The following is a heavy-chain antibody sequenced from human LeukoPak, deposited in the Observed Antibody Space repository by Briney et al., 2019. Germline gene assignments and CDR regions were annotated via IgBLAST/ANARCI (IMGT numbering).Heavy chain of an antibody. V-gene: IGHV1-18*01. CDR3: ARDLGSGYPNSFDY. Sequence: ASVEVSCKASGYTFTSYGISWVRQAPGQGLEWMGWMSAYNGNTNYAQKLQGRVTMTTDTSTSTAYMELRSLRSDDTAVYYCARDLGSGYPNSFDYWGQGTLVTVSS. CDR1: GYTFTSYG. CDR2: MSAYNGNT. D-gene: IGHD3-22*01. J-gene: IGHJ4*02.